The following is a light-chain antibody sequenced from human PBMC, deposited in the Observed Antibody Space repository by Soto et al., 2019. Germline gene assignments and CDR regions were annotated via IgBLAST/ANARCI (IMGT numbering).Light chain of an antibody. Sequence: DIQITQAPSSLSASVGDRVTITCRASQGISHFLAWYQQKPGKVPKLLISAASTLQSGVPSRFSGSGSGTDFTLNITSRKPEDVETYYCQKYSSVITFGQGKRLEIK. V-gene: IGKV1-27*01. J-gene: IGKJ5*01. CDR1: QGISHF. CDR3: QKYSSVIT. CDR2: AAS.